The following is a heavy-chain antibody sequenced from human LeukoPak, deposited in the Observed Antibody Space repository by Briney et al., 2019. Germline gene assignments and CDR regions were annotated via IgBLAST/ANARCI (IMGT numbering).Heavy chain of an antibody. CDR3: AKDQVRMSSSPGYFDY. CDR1: GFTFSSYA. D-gene: IGHD6-6*01. J-gene: IGHJ4*02. CDR2: ISGSGGNT. V-gene: IGHV3-23*01. Sequence: PGGSLRLSCAASGFTFSSYAMSWVRQAPGKGLEWVSAISGSGGNTYYADTVKGRFTISRDNSKNTLYLQMNSLRAEDTAVYYCAKDQVRMSSSPGYFDYWGQGTLVTVSS.